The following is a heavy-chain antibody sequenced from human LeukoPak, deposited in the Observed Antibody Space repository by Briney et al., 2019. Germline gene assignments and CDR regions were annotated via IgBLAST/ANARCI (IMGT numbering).Heavy chain of an antibody. CDR1: GFTFSSSW. CDR3: ARDSTNYDILTGHNLFDY. CDR2: INADGGEI. V-gene: IGHV3-7*01. D-gene: IGHD3-9*01. Sequence: GGSLRLSCAASGFTFSSSWMTWVRQAPGKGLEWVASINADGGEIHYVDSVKGRFTISRDNAKNSLYLQMNSLRAEDTAVYYCARDSTNYDILTGHNLFDYWGQGTLVTVSS. J-gene: IGHJ4*02.